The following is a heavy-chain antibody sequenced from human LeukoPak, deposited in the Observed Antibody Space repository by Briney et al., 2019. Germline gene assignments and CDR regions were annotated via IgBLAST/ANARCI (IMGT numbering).Heavy chain of an antibody. D-gene: IGHD2-21*01. CDR1: GFTFSRYS. Sequence: GGSLRLSCAASGFTFSRYSMNWGRQTPGRGLEWVSSISSSSNYIYYTDSVKGRFTISRDNAKNSLYLQMNSLRAEDTAVYYCARDLCGGDCYDAFDYWGQGTLVTVSS. V-gene: IGHV3-21*01. J-gene: IGHJ4*02. CDR2: ISSSSNYI. CDR3: ARDLCGGDCYDAFDY.